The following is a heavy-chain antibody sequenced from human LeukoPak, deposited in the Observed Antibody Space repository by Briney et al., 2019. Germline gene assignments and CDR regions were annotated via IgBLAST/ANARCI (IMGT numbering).Heavy chain of an antibody. CDR2: LNHSGST. Sequence: ASETLSLTCTVSGGSISSSSYYWGWIRQPPGKGLEWIGELNHSGSTNYNPSLKSRVTISVDTSKNQFSLKLSSVTAADTAVYYCARGPPQFAFGVVTFPFQHWGQGTLVTVSS. CDR1: GGSISSSSYY. V-gene: IGHV4-39*07. CDR3: ARGPPQFAFGVVTFPFQH. J-gene: IGHJ1*01. D-gene: IGHD3-3*01.